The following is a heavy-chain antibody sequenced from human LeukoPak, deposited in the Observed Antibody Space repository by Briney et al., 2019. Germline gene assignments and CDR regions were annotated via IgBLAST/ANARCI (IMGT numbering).Heavy chain of an antibody. V-gene: IGHV4-59*01. Sequence: SETLSLTCTVSSGSISSYYWSWLRQPPGKGLEWIGHIYYSGTTNYNPSLESRVTISVDTSKNQFSLKLSSVTAADTAVYYCATGGYSYGIAYWGQGTLVTVSS. J-gene: IGHJ4*02. CDR1: SGSISSYY. CDR3: ATGGYSYGIAY. D-gene: IGHD5-18*01. CDR2: IYYSGTT.